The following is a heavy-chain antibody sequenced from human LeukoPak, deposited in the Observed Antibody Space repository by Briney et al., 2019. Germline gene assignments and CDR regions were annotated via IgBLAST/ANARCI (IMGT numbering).Heavy chain of an antibody. Sequence: SETLSLTCAVSGDSVSSTNWWTWVRQPPGKGLQWIGEIYHPGVTTYNPSLKSRVTISLDKSKNQFSLNLTSVTAADTAVYYCVRIFHSVDWGQGTLVTVSS. CDR1: GDSVSSTNW. J-gene: IGHJ4*02. CDR2: IYHPGVT. V-gene: IGHV4-4*02. D-gene: IGHD3-9*01. CDR3: VRIFHSVD.